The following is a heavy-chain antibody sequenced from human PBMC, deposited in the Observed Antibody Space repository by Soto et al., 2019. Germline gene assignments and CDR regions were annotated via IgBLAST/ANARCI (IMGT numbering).Heavy chain of an antibody. V-gene: IGHV5-10-1*01. CDR2: IDPSDSYT. J-gene: IGHJ2*01. Sequence: EVQLVQSGAEVKKPGESLRISCKGSGYSFTSHWMSWVRQMPGKGLEWMGRIDPSDSYTSYSPSFQGHVTISADKSISTVYLQWSSLKASDTATYYCARGDTALSYWYFDLWGRGTLVTVSS. D-gene: IGHD5-18*01. CDR3: ARGDTALSYWYFDL. CDR1: GYSFTSHW.